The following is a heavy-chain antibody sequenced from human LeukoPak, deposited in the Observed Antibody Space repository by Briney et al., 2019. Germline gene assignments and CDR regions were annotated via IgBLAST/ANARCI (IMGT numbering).Heavy chain of an antibody. D-gene: IGHD3-22*01. V-gene: IGHV3-23*01. CDR2: VSGGGGGT. Sequence: PGGSLRLSCAAAGFTFSSYAMGWVRQAPGKGLEWVSSVSGGGGGTYYTDSVNGRFTISRDNSDNTLILQMNSLRAEDTAVYYCARGPAYYYDSSGYYYVDYWGQGTLVTVSS. J-gene: IGHJ4*02. CDR3: ARGPAYYYDSSGYYYVDY. CDR1: GFTFSSYA.